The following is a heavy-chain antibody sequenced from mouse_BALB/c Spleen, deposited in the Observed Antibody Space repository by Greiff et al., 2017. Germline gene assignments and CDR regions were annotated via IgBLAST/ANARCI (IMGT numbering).Heavy chain of an antibody. CDR1: GYTFTDYE. J-gene: IGHJ3*01. CDR2: IDPETGGT. D-gene: IGHD1-1*01. Sequence: VQLQESGAELVRPGASVTLSCKASGYTFTDYEMHWVKQTPVHGLEWIGAIDPETGGTAYNQKFKGKATLTADKSSSTAYMELRSLTSEDSAVYYCTREDSTTVPWFAYWGQGTLVTVSA. CDR3: TREDSTTVPWFAY. V-gene: IGHV1-15*01.